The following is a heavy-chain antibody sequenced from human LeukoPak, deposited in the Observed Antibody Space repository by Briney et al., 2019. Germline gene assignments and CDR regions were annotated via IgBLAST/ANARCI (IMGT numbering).Heavy chain of an antibody. CDR1: GFTFSNYT. V-gene: IGHV3-21*06. J-gene: IGHJ6*02. D-gene: IGHD7-27*01. CDR2: ISMMGTYT. Sequence: GGSLRLSCTASGFTFSNYTMNWVRQAPGKGLEWVSSISMMGTYTYVADSLKGRFTISRDNARNSLFLQMDSLGADDTAVYYCARPLGPYYYGMDVWGQGTTVTVSS. CDR3: ARPLGPYYYGMDV.